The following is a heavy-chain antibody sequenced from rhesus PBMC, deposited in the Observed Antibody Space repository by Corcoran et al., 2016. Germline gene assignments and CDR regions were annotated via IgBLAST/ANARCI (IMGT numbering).Heavy chain of an antibody. Sequence: QVQLVQSGAEIKQPGASVKLSCKAAGYTFTSYYMHWVRQAPGQGLEWIGLISPYHGNKGYAQNFQGRVTITTDTSKSTGYMELSSLRSGDTAVYYCTRGPPYYFDYWGQGVLVTVSS. V-gene: IGHV1-1*01. CDR1: GYTFTSYY. CDR3: TRGPPYYFDY. J-gene: IGHJ4*01. CDR2: ISPYHGNK.